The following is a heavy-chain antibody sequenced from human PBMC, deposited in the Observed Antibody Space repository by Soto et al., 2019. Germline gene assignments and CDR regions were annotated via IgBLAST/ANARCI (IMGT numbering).Heavy chain of an antibody. Sequence: GESLKISCKGSGYSFTSDLIGWVRQMPGKGLEWMGIIYPGDSDTRYSPSFQGQVTISADKSISTAYLQWSSLKASDTAMYYCARSESVVPAFDAFDIWGQGTMVTVSS. CDR3: ARSESVVPAFDAFDI. D-gene: IGHD2-2*01. CDR2: IYPGDSDT. J-gene: IGHJ3*02. V-gene: IGHV5-51*01. CDR1: GYSFTSDL.